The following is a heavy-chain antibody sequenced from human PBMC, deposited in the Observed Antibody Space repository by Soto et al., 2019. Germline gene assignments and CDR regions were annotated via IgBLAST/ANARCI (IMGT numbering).Heavy chain of an antibody. J-gene: IGHJ6*02. CDR1: GGSFSGYY. V-gene: IGHV4-34*01. CDR3: ARLTVLRYFDVRETHYYYYGMDV. Sequence: SETLSLTCAVYGGSFSGYYWSWIRQPPGKGLEWIGEINHSGSANYNPSLKSRVTISVDTSKNQFSLKLSSVTAADTAVYYCARLTVLRYFDVRETHYYYYGMDVWGQGTTVTVSS. CDR2: INHSGSA. D-gene: IGHD3-9*01.